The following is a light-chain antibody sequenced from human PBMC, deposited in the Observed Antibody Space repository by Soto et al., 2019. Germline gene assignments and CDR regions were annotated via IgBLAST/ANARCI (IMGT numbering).Light chain of an antibody. V-gene: IGKV1-39*01. CDR3: QQSYSAPYT. J-gene: IGKJ2*01. CDR2: AAS. CDR1: QSISGY. Sequence: DIQMTQSPSSLSASAGDRVTIACRASQSISGYLNWYQQKPGKAPKLLIYAASSLQSGVPSRFSGSGSGTGFTLTITSLRPDDFATYYCQQSYSAPYTFGQGTKLEI.